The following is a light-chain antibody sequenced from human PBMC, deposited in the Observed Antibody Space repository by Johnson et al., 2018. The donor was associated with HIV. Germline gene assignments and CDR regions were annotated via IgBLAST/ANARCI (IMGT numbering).Light chain of an antibody. CDR1: SSNIRHNS. Sequence: QSVLTQPPSVSAAPGQEVTISCSGSSSNIRHNSVSWYQQFPGTAPKLLIYDNNKRPSGIPDRFSASKSGTSATLDIPLLPTGDEADYYCGTWDSSLSAPRVFGTGTKVTVL. V-gene: IGLV1-51*01. CDR2: DNN. CDR3: GTWDSSLSAPRV. J-gene: IGLJ1*01.